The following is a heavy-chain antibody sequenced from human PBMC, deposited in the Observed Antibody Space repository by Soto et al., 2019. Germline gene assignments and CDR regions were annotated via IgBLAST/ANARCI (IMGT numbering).Heavy chain of an antibody. Sequence: QVQLQESGPGLVKPSGTLSLTCGVFGGSISNSNWWTWVRQPPGKGLEWIGEIYHSGSTNYNSSLMSRVTISLDTVNNQFSLKLTSVTAADTAVYYCAHRPIVGAAIWGQGTLVTVFS. J-gene: IGHJ4*02. CDR2: IYHSGST. V-gene: IGHV4-4*02. D-gene: IGHD1-26*01. CDR1: GGSISNSNW. CDR3: AHRPIVGAAI.